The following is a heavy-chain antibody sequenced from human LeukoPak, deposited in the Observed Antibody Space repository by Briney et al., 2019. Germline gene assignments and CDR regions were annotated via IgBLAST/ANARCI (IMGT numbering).Heavy chain of an antibody. CDR2: ISGSGGST. J-gene: IGHJ4*02. Sequence: RPGGSLRLSCAASGFTFSSYAMSWVRQAPGKGLEWVSAISGSGGSTYYADSVKGRFTISRGNSKNTLYLQMNSLRAEDTAVYYCAKAQYYGSGSYYVWGQGTLVTVSS. CDR3: AKAQYYGSGSYYV. V-gene: IGHV3-23*01. D-gene: IGHD3-10*01. CDR1: GFTFSSYA.